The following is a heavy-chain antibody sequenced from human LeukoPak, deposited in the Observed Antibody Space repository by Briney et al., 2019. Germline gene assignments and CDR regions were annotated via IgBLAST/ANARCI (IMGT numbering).Heavy chain of an antibody. D-gene: IGHD5-24*01. V-gene: IGHV3-7*01. CDR3: ASSSRDGYNRLDY. J-gene: IGHJ4*02. CDR2: IKQDGSEK. Sequence: PGGSLRLSCAASGFTFSSYWMSWVRQAPGKGLEWVANIKQDGSEKYYVDSVKGRFTISRDNAKNSLYLQMNSLRAEDTAVYYCASSSRDGYNRLDYWGQGTLVTVSS. CDR1: GFTFSSYW.